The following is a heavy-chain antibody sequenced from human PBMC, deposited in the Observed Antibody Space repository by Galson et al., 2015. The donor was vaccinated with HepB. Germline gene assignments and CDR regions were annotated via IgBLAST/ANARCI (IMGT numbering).Heavy chain of an antibody. Sequence: SVKVSCKASGYTLTSYDINWVRQATGQGLEWMGWMNPNSGNTGYAQKFQGRVTMTRNTSISTAYMELSSLRSEDTAVYYCAREGYYYGSGTNWFDPWGQGTLVTVSS. CDR3: AREGYYYGSGTNWFDP. CDR2: MNPNSGNT. J-gene: IGHJ5*02. CDR1: GYTLTSYD. D-gene: IGHD3-10*01. V-gene: IGHV1-8*01.